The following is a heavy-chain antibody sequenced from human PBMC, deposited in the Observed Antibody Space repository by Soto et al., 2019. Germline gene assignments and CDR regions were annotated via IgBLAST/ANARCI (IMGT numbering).Heavy chain of an antibody. D-gene: IGHD5-12*01. Sequence: PGESLKISCKGSGYSFTSYWISWVRQMPGKGLEWMGRIDPSDSYTNYSPSFQGHVTISPDKSISTAYLQWSSLKASDTAMYYCARHGYSGYDYYCYYGMDVWGQGTTVTVSS. V-gene: IGHV5-10-1*01. CDR3: ARHGYSGYDYYCYYGMDV. CDR1: GYSFTSYW. J-gene: IGHJ6*02. CDR2: IDPSDSYT.